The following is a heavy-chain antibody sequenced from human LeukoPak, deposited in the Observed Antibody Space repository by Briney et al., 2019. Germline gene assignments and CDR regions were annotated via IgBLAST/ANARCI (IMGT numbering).Heavy chain of an antibody. CDR3: ARSGRGTYYYFDL. CDR2: ISYDGGNK. CDR1: GFTFSSYA. V-gene: IGHV3-30*04. Sequence: GGSLRLSCAASGFTFSSYAMHWVRQAPGKGLEWVAVISYDGGNKYYADSVKGRFTISRDNSKNTLYLQMNSLRSDDTAVYYCARSGRGTYYYFDLWGQGTLVTVSS. J-gene: IGHJ4*02. D-gene: IGHD1-26*01.